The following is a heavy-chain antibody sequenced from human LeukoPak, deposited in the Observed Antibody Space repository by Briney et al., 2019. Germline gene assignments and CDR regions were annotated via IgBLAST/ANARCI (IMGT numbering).Heavy chain of an antibody. V-gene: IGHV1-3*01. J-gene: IGHJ4*02. CDR1: GYTLTSYA. CDR3: AREASGASFVDY. CDR2: IHAGNGNT. D-gene: IGHD2-15*01. Sequence: ASVKVSSKASGYTLTSYAMHWVRQAPGQGLEWMGWIHAGNGNTKYSEKFQGRVTITRDTSASTAYMEMSSLRWEDTAVYYCAREASGASFVDYWGQGTLVTVSS.